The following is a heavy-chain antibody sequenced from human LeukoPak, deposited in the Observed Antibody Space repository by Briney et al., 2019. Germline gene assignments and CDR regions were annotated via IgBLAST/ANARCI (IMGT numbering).Heavy chain of an antibody. D-gene: IGHD4-17*01. V-gene: IGHV1-69*13. CDR2: IIPIFGTA. Sequence: ASVKVSCKASRGTFSSYAISWVRQAPGQGLEWMGGIIPIFGTANYAQKFQGRVTITADESTSTAYMELSSLRSEDTAVYYCARDLRSLYHYGMDVWGQGTTVTVSS. CDR1: RGTFSSYA. J-gene: IGHJ6*02. CDR3: ARDLRSLYHYGMDV.